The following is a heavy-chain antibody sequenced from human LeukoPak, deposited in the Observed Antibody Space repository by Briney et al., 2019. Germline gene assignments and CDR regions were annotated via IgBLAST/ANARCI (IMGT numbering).Heavy chain of an antibody. J-gene: IGHJ4*02. CDR3: ARGARTESVRGVIIEFGY. D-gene: IGHD3-10*01. CDR1: GYTFTGYY. V-gene: IGHV1-2*02. Sequence: ASVKVSCKASGYTFTGYYMHWVRQAPGQGLEWMGWINPNSGGTNYAQKFQGRVTMTRDTSISTAYMELSRLRSDDTAVYYCARGARTESVRGVIIEFGYWGQGTLVTVSS. CDR2: INPNSGGT.